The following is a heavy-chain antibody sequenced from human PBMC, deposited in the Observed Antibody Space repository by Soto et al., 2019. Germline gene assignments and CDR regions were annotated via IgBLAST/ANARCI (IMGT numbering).Heavy chain of an antibody. CDR2: IYHSGNT. CDR3: ARDASTSWHYLDY. J-gene: IGHJ4*02. V-gene: IGHV4-31*03. Sequence: QVQLQESGPGLVKPSQTLSLTCTVSGGSINSGGYYWSWIRQHPEKGLEWIGHIYHSGNTYYNPSLKSRVTISVDTSKNQFSLKLSSVTAEDTAVYYCARDASTSWHYLDYWGQGTLVTVSS. CDR1: GGSINSGGYY. D-gene: IGHD6-13*01.